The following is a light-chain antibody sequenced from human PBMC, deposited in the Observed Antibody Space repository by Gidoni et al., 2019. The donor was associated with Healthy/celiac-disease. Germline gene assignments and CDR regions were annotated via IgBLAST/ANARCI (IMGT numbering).Light chain of an antibody. CDR1: LVISNY. Sequence: DIQMTQSPSSLSASVGDTVTITCQASLVISNYLNWYQQKPGKATKLLIYDASNLETGVPSRFSGSGSGTDFTFTISSLQPEDIATYYCQQYDNLPPALTFGGGTKVEIK. CDR2: DAS. CDR3: QQYDNLPPALT. J-gene: IGKJ4*01. V-gene: IGKV1-33*01.